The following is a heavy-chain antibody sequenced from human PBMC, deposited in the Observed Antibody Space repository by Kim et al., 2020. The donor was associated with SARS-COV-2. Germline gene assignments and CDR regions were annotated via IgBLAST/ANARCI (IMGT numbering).Heavy chain of an antibody. CDR1: GGTFYNYA. Sequence: SVKVSCKASGGTFYNYAITWVRQAPGQGLEWMGGVIHFSGVTNYAQKFQGRVTITADESTSTVYMEVSSLRSEDTAVYYCARVLGDSSGYYLHYYGLDVWGQGTTVTVSS. CDR2: VIHFSGVT. D-gene: IGHD3-22*01. J-gene: IGHJ6*02. CDR3: ARVLGDSSGYYLHYYGLDV. V-gene: IGHV1-69*13.